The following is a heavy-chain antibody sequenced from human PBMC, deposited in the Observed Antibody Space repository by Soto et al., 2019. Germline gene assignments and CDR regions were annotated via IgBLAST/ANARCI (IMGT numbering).Heavy chain of an antibody. J-gene: IGHJ4*02. CDR1: GGTLNNYA. D-gene: IGHD5-18*01. V-gene: IGHV1-69*01. CDR2: IVPILGTA. CDR3: ARGGYGYGRTYYLDY. Sequence: QVQLVQSGAEVRKPGSSVNVSCKTSGGTLNNYAFTWVRQAPGQGLEWMGEIVPILGTANYAQKFQGRVTITADESASTAHIDLGSLSSDDTAVYYCARGGYGYGRTYYLDYWGQGTLVTVSS.